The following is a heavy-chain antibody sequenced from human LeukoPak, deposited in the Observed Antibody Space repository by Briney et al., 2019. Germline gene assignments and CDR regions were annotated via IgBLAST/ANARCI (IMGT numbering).Heavy chain of an antibody. D-gene: IGHD2-15*01. V-gene: IGHV1-8*03. CDR2: MNPNSGNT. J-gene: IGHJ4*02. CDR3: ARVPAVVEVFDY. Sequence: ASVKVSCKASGYTFTSYDINWVRQATGQGLEWMGWMNPNSGNTGYAQKFQGRVTITRNTSISTAYMELSSLRSDDTAVYYCARVPAVVEVFDYWGQGTLVTISS. CDR1: GYTFTSYD.